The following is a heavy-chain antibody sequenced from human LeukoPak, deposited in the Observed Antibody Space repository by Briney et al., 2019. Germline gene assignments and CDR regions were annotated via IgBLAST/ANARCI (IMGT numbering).Heavy chain of an antibody. J-gene: IGHJ4*02. Sequence: QPGGSLRLSCAASGFTFSSYGMHWVRQAPGKGLEWVAVISYDGSNKYYADSVKGRFTISRDNSKNTLYLQMNSLRAEDTAVYYCAKDAAAAGDIDYWGQGTLVTVSS. CDR2: ISYDGSNK. D-gene: IGHD6-13*01. V-gene: IGHV3-30*18. CDR1: GFTFSSYG. CDR3: AKDAAAAGDIDY.